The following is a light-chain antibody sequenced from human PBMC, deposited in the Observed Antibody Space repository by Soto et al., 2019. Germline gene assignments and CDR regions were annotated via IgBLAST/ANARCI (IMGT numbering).Light chain of an antibody. Sequence: EIVLTQSPATLSLSPGERATHSCRASQSVSSFLGWYQQKPGQAPRLLIYDASNRATGIPARFSGSGSGTDFTLTISSLEPEDFAVYYCQQRSSWSFGQGTKVEIK. V-gene: IGKV3-11*01. CDR1: QSVSSF. CDR2: DAS. J-gene: IGKJ1*01. CDR3: QQRSSWS.